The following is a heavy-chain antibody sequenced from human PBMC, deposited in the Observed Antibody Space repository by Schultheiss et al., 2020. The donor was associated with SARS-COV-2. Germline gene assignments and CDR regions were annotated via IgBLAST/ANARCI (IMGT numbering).Heavy chain of an antibody. V-gene: IGHV4-34*01. J-gene: IGHJ4*02. CDR3: ARQEGIVGAH. CDR2: INHSGST. CDR1: GGSISSYY. D-gene: IGHD1-26*01. Sequence: SETLSLTCTVSGGSISSYYWSWIRQPPGKGLEWIGEINHSGSTNYNPSLKSRVTISVDTSKNQFSLKLSSVTAADTAVYYCARQEGIVGAHWGQGTLVTVSS.